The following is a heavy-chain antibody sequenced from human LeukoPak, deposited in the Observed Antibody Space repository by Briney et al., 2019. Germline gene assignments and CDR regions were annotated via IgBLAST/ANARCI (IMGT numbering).Heavy chain of an antibody. V-gene: IGHV3-23*05. CDR3: ARRTGAAPGEFFLH. D-gene: IGHD6-19*01. CDR2: IYSSGST. Sequence: GGSLRLSCAASGFTFDDYGMSWVRQAPGKGLEWVSAIYSSGSTDYADSVRGRFTIARDTSKNMVYLQMNSLTAEDTAIYYCARRTGAAPGEFFLHWGQGTLVTVSS. CDR1: GFTFDDYG. J-gene: IGHJ1*01.